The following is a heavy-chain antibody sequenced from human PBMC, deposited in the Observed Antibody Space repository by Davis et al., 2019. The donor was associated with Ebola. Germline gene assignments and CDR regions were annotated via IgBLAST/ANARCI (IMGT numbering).Heavy chain of an antibody. CDR2: ISYDVSNK. CDR1: GFTFSSYA. D-gene: IGHD5-18*01. CDR3: ARPGVSYGGYVYFAMDV. J-gene: IGHJ6*02. Sequence: GESLKISCTASGFTFSSYAMHWVRQAPGKGLEWVAVISYDVSNKYYADSVKGRFTISRDNSKNTLYLQMNSLRAEDTAVYYCARPGVSYGGYVYFAMDVWGQGTTVTVSS. V-gene: IGHV3-30-3*01.